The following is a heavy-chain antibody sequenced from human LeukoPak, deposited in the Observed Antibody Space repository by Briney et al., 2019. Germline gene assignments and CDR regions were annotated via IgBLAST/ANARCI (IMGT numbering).Heavy chain of an antibody. J-gene: IGHJ6*02. CDR2: IYTSGST. CDR3: ARARSSNYYYYYGMDV. Sequence: SETLSLTCTVSGGSISSYYWSWIRQPAGKGLEWIGRIYTSGSTNYNPSLKSRVTMSVDTSKNQFSLKLSSVTAADTAVYYCARARSSNYYYYYGMDVWGQGTTVTVSS. V-gene: IGHV4-4*07. CDR1: GGSISSYY. D-gene: IGHD6-13*01.